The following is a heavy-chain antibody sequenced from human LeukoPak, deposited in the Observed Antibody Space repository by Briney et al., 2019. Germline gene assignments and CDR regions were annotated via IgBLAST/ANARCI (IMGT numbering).Heavy chain of an antibody. CDR2: INHSGST. CDR1: GGSFSGYY. CDR3: ARLEYSSSPEFFDAFDI. Sequence: SETLSLTCAVYGGSFSGYYWSWIRQPPEKGLEWIGEINHSGSTNYNPSLKSRVTISVDTSKNQFSLKLSSVTAADTAVYYCARLEYSSSPEFFDAFDIWGQGAMVTVSS. J-gene: IGHJ3*02. D-gene: IGHD6-6*01. V-gene: IGHV4-34*01.